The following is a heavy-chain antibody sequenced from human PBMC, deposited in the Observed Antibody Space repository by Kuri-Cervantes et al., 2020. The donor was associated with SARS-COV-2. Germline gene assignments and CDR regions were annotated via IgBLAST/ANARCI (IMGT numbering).Heavy chain of an antibody. V-gene: IGHV3-48*01. CDR1: GFTFSSYA. J-gene: IGHJ4*02. D-gene: IGHD2-2*01. CDR2: ISSSSSTI. CDR3: ASPEVAMRG. Sequence: GESLKISCAASGFTFSSYAMNWVRQAPGKGLEWVSYISSSSSTIYYADSVKGRLTISRDNAKNSLYLQMNSLRAEDTAVYYCASPEVAMRGWGQGTLVTVSS.